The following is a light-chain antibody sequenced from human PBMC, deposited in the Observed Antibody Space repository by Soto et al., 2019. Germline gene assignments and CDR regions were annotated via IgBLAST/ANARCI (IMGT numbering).Light chain of an antibody. V-gene: IGLV2-14*01. CDR1: SSDVGGYYY. Sequence: QSALTQPASVSGSPGQSITISCTGTSSDVGGYYYVSWYQHHPGKAPKLMIYQVSNRPSGVSNRFSGSKSGNTASLTISGLQAEDEADYYCSSYTSSSTLYVFGPGTKVTVL. J-gene: IGLJ1*01. CDR3: SSYTSSSTLYV. CDR2: QVS.